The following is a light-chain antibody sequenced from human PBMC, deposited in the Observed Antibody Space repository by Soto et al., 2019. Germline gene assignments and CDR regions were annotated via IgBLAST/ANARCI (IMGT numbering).Light chain of an antibody. CDR3: QQYDKYST. CDR1: QTISVS. Sequence: IQMTQSPSTLSASVGDTVTITCRASQTISVSLAWYRQKPGKAPNLLIYDASTLQEGVPSRFSGSGSGTEFTLTVTRLQPDDFAIYFCQQYDKYSTFGHGTKVDVK. J-gene: IGKJ1*01. CDR2: DAS. V-gene: IGKV1-5*01.